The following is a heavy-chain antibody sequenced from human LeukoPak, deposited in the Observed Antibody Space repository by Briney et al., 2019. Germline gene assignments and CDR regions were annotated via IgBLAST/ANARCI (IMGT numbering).Heavy chain of an antibody. CDR1: GGSFSGYY. CDR2: INHSGST. D-gene: IGHD2-2*01. Sequence: SETLSLTCAVYGGSFSGYYWSWIRRPPGKGLEWIGEINHSGSTNYNPSLKSRVTISVDTSKNQFSLKLSSVTAADTAVYYCARCLLFSSTSCYDYWGQGTLVTVSS. V-gene: IGHV4-34*01. CDR3: ARCLLFSSTSCYDY. J-gene: IGHJ4*02.